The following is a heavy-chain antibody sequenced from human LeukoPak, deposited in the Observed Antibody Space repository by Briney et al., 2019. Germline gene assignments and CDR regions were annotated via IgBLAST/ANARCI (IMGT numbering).Heavy chain of an antibody. CDR3: ARKRLWFGELYARSYYFDY. J-gene: IGHJ4*02. CDR2: INHSGST. CDR1: GGSFSGYY. V-gene: IGHV4-34*01. D-gene: IGHD3-10*01. Sequence: SETLSLTCAVYGGSFSGYYWSWIRQPPGKGLEWIGEINHSGSTNYNPSLKSRVTISVDPSKNQFSLKLSSVTAADTAVYYCARKRLWFGELYARSYYFDYWGQGTLVTVSS.